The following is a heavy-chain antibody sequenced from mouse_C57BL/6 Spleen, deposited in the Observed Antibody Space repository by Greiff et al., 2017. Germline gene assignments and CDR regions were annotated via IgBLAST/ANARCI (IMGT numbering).Heavy chain of an antibody. D-gene: IGHD1-1*01. Sequence: EVQGVESGGGLVKPGGSLKLSCAASGFTFSSYAMSWVRQTPEKRLEWVATISDGGSYTYYPDNVKGRFTISRDNAKNNLYLQMSHLKSEDTAMYYCARGDYCSSYAMDYWGQGTSVTVSA. V-gene: IGHV5-4*01. J-gene: IGHJ4*01. CDR2: ISDGGSYT. CDR1: GFTFSSYA. CDR3: ARGDYCSSYAMDY.